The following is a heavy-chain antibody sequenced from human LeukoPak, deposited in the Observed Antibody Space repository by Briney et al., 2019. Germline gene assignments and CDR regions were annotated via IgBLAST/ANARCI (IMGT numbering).Heavy chain of an antibody. V-gene: IGHV3-20*04. D-gene: IGHD2-15*01. CDR3: ASLYCSGGSCEKDAFDI. CDR2: INWNGGST. CDR1: GFTFDDYG. Sequence: PRGSRRLSCAASGFTFDDYGMSWVRQAPGKGLEWVSGINWNGGSTGCADSVKGRFTISRDNAKNSLYLQMNSLRAEDTALYYCASLYCSGGSCEKDAFDIWGQGTMVTVSS. J-gene: IGHJ3*02.